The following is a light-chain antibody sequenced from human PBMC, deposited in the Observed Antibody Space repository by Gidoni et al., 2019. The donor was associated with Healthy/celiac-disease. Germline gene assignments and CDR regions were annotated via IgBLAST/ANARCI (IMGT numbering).Light chain of an antibody. J-gene: IGLJ1*01. Sequence: QSALTQPASVSGSPGQSITISCTGTSSDVGGYNYVSWYQQHPGKAPKLMIFDVSYRPSGVSNRFSGSKSGTTASLTISGLQTEDEAVYYCSSYTSSSTLYVFGTGTKVTVL. CDR3: SSYTSSSTLYV. V-gene: IGLV2-14*01. CDR2: DVS. CDR1: SSDVGGYNY.